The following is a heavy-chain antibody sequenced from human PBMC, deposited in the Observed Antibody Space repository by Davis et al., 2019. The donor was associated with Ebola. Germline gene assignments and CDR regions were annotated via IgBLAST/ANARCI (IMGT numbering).Heavy chain of an antibody. V-gene: IGHV3-23*01. J-gene: IGHJ4*02. D-gene: IGHD6-6*01. CDR2: ITSRYDT. CDR1: GFYFRSYA. CDR3: AELHSSLSHI. Sequence: PGGSLRLSCAASGFYFRSYAMGWVRQAPGKGLEWVSTITSRYDTHSTDSVRGRFTISRDNSTNTLYLQMNSLRAEDTALYYCAELHSSLSHIWGQGTLVTVSS.